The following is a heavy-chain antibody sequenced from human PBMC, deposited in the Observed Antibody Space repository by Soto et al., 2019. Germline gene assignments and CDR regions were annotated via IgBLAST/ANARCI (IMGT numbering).Heavy chain of an antibody. CDR2: IYTDGTT. D-gene: IGHD6-6*01. Sequence: GGSLRLSCAASGFSVSSNYMNWVRQAPGKGLEWLSIIYTDGTTYYADSVKGRFTISRDNFKNTLYLQMNNLRAEDTAVYYCAILSNWGQGTLVTVSS. CDR3: AILSN. J-gene: IGHJ4*02. V-gene: IGHV3-53*01. CDR1: GFSVSSNY.